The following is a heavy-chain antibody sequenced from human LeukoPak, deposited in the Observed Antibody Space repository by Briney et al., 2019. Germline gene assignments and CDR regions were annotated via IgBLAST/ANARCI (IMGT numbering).Heavy chain of an antibody. CDR2: IYYSGST. J-gene: IGHJ4*02. CDR1: GFTFSTYG. V-gene: IGHV4-31*02. D-gene: IGHD5-18*01. Sequence: LRLSCAASGFTFSTYGMHWIRQHPGKGLEWIGYIYYSGSTYYNPSLKSRVTISVDTSKNQFSLKLSSVTAADTAVYYCARTAGGYGKDYWGQGTLVTVSS. CDR3: ARTAGGYGKDY.